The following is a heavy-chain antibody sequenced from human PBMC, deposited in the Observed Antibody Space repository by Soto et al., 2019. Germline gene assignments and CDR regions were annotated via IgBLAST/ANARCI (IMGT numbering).Heavy chain of an antibody. V-gene: IGHV1-3*01. J-gene: IGHJ6*02. CDR2: IDCGNGDT. D-gene: IGHD3-16*01. Sequence: ASVKVSCKTSGSSFKTLTIYWVRQVPGQGFEWLGWIDCGNGDTHYSEKFEDRVTFTMDVSASTGYLELRSLGSEDSATYYCAGGSQGTRFHYYEIDVWGPGTTVTVSS. CDR1: GSSFKTLT. CDR3: AGGSQGTRFHYYEIDV.